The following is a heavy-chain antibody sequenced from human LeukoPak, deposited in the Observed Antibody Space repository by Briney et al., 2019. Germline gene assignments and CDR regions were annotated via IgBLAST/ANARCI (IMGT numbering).Heavy chain of an antibody. Sequence: ASVKVSCKASGYTFTSYGISWVRQAPGQGLEWMGWISAYNGNTNYAQKLQGRVTMTTDTSTSTAYMELRSLRSDDTAVYYCAILLYDILTGYYPFDYWGQGTLVTVSS. CDR2: ISAYNGNT. V-gene: IGHV1-18*01. J-gene: IGHJ4*02. CDR1: GYTFTSYG. D-gene: IGHD3-9*01. CDR3: AILLYDILTGYYPFDY.